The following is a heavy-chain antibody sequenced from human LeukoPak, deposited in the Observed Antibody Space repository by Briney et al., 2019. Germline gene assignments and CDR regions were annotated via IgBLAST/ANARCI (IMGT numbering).Heavy chain of an antibody. D-gene: IGHD6-13*01. CDR1: GYTFTSYY. V-gene: IGHV1-46*01. J-gene: IGHJ4*02. CDR2: INPSGGST. CDR3: ARGESSWYNSVDY. Sequence: GASVKVSCKASGYTFTSYYMHWVRQAPGQGLERMGIINPSGGSTGYAQKFQGRVTMTRDMSTSAVYMELSSLRSEDTAVYYCARGESSWYNSVDYWGQGTLVTVSS.